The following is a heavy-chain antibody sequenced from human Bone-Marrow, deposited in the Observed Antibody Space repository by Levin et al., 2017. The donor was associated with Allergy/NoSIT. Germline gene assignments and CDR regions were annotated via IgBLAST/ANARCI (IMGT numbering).Heavy chain of an antibody. J-gene: IGHJ6*04. V-gene: IGHV4-34*01. CDR1: GGSFSGYY. Sequence: ESLKISCAVYGGSFSGYYWSWIRQPPGKGLEWIGEINHSGSTNYNPSLKSRVTISVDTSKNQFSLKLSSVTAADTAVYYCARGRSLYCSGGSCPTVDVWGKGTTVTVSS. D-gene: IGHD2-15*01. CDR2: INHSGST. CDR3: ARGRSLYCSGGSCPTVDV.